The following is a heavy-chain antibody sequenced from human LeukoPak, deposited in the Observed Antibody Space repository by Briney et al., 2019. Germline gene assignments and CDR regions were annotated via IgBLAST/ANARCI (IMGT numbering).Heavy chain of an antibody. CDR3: ARVSRDLSAFDI. Sequence: ASVTVSFKASGYTFTSYDINWVRQATGQGREWMGYVKPNSGNTGYAQKFQGRITIPRDASISKAYMELSSLRSEDTAVYFCARVSRDLSAFDIWGQGTMVTVSS. J-gene: IGHJ3*02. CDR1: GYTFTSYD. CDR2: VKPNSGNT. V-gene: IGHV1-8*01. D-gene: IGHD3-16*02.